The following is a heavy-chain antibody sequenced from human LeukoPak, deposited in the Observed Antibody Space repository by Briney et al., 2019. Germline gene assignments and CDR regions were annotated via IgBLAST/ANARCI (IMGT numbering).Heavy chain of an antibody. J-gene: IGHJ4*02. CDR1: GDSITAPKW. D-gene: IGHD2-8*01. V-gene: IGHV4-4*02. CDR2: IYHDRTT. CDR3: VGRGLYGGTWLFEY. Sequence: PSETLSLTRTVSGDSITAPKWWSWARQAPGEGLEWIGEIYHDRTTSFNPSLKSRLTISVDKSANQFFLNLNSVSATDTAVYYCVGRGLYGGTWLFEYWGQGALVTVSS.